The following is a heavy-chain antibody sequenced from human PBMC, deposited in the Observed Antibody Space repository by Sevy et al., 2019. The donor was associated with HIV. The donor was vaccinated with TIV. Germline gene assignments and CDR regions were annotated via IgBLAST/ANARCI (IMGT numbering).Heavy chain of an antibody. CDR2: ITPYSGDT. CDR3: ARGRVPVPNNGMYSFDS. Sequence: ASVKVSCKASGYTFGIYDLIWVRQAPGQGLEWMGWITPYSGDTTYAQKFQGRVTMTTDTSTRTAYMELSSLTSDDAGVYYCARGRVPVPNNGMYSFDSWAQGTLVTVSS. CDR1: GYTFGIYD. D-gene: IGHD1-26*01. V-gene: IGHV1-18*01. J-gene: IGHJ4*02.